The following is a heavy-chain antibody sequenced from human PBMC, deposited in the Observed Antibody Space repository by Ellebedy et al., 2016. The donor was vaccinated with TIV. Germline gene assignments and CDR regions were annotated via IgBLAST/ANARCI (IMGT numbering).Heavy chain of an antibody. CDR1: GGSISSSSYY. Sequence: SETLSLXXTVSGGSISSSSYYWGWIRQPPGKGLEWIGSIYYSGSTYYNPSLKSRVTISVDTSKNQFSLKLSSVTAADTAVYYCARHGNWAYFDYWGQGTLVTVSS. V-gene: IGHV4-39*01. J-gene: IGHJ4*02. CDR2: IYYSGST. D-gene: IGHD7-27*01. CDR3: ARHGNWAYFDY.